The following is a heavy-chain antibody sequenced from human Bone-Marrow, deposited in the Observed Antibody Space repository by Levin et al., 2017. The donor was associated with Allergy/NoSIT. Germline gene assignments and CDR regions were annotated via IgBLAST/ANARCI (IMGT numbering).Heavy chain of an antibody. CDR2: IYYTGAT. CDR3: ARHGGPVDY. Sequence: SQTLSLPCNVSGASVTSSYWNWIRQFPGKGLEWIGFIYYTGATNYKPSLKSRATISIDTSKNQFSLRLHSVTAADTAVYYCARHGGPVDYWGQGTLVTVSS. J-gene: IGHJ4*02. CDR1: GASVTSSY. D-gene: IGHD3-16*01. V-gene: IGHV4-59*08.